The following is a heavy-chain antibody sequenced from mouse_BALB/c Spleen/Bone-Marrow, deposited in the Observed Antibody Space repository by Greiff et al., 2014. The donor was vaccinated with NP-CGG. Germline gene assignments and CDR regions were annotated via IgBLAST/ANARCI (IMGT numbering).Heavy chain of an antibody. V-gene: IGHV5-4*02. CDR2: ISTGGTYT. J-gene: IGHJ4*01. CDR1: GFTFSDFY. Sequence: VQLKESGGGFVEPGGSLKLSCAASGFTFSDFYMFWFRQTPEKRLEWVATISTGGTYTYYPDSVKGRFTISRDNAKNNLHLQMSSLKSEDTAMYYCARSGERYGAMDYWGQGTSVTVTS. D-gene: IGHD1-1*02. CDR3: ARSGERYGAMDY.